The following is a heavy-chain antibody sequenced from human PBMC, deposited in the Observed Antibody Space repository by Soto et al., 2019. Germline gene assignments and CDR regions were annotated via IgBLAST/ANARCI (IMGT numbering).Heavy chain of an antibody. D-gene: IGHD3-9*01. Sequence: EVQLLESGGGLVQPGGSLRLSCEASGFTFSSYAMSWVRQAPGKGLEWVSAISGSGGSTYYADSVKGRFTISRDNSKNTLYLQMNSLRAEDTAVYYCAKDHYDILTGHQELALWGQGTLVTVSS. CDR2: ISGSGGST. V-gene: IGHV3-23*01. CDR1: GFTFSSYA. J-gene: IGHJ4*02. CDR3: AKDHYDILTGHQELAL.